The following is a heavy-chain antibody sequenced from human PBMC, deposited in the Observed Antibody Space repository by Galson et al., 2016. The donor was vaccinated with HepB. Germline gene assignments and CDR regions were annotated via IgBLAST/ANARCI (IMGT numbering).Heavy chain of an antibody. CDR1: GYIFISSY. D-gene: IGHD6-19*01. J-gene: IGHJ5*02. Sequence: SVKVSCKASGYIFISSYIHWVRQAPGQGLEWMGIINPSGGSTSYAQKFQGRVTMTRDTSASTAYMELRSLRSDDTAVYYCARDKALAARGPFDPWGQGTLVRVSS. CDR2: INPSGGST. CDR3: ARDKALAARGPFDP. V-gene: IGHV1-46*01.